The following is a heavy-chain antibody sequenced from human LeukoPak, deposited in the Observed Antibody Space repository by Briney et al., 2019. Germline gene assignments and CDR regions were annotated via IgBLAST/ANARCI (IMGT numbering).Heavy chain of an antibody. Sequence: GRSLRLSCAASGFTFSSYGMHWVRQAPGKGLEWVAVISYDGSNKYYADSVKGRFTISRDNSKNTLYLQMNSLRAEDTAVYYCAKTRYSSGWYPTSGPDYWGQGTLSPSPQ. CDR3: AKTRYSSGWYPTSGPDY. CDR2: ISYDGSNK. J-gene: IGHJ4*02. CDR1: GFTFSSYG. D-gene: IGHD6-19*01. V-gene: IGHV3-30*18.